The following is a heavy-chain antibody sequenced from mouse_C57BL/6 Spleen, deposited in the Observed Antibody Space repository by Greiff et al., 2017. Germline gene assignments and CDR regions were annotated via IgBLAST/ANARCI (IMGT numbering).Heavy chain of an antibody. J-gene: IGHJ1*03. CDR1: GFSLTSYG. CDR2: IWSDGST. CDR3: ARSDYYGSNPWYFAV. V-gene: IGHV2-6*03. D-gene: IGHD1-1*01. Sequence: VHLVESGPGLVAPSQSLSITCTVSGFSLTSYGVHWVRQPPGKGLEWLVVIWSDGSTTYNSALKSRLSISKDNSKSQVFLKMNSLQTDDTAMYYCARSDYYGSNPWYFAVWGTGTTVTVSS.